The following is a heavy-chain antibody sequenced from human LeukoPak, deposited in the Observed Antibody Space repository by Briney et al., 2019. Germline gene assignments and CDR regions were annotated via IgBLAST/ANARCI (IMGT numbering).Heavy chain of an antibody. J-gene: IGHJ4*02. V-gene: IGHV3-23*01. D-gene: IGHD3-22*01. CDR1: GFTFNTHA. CDR2: VSESGGTS. CDR3: AKVGRYYDTSGYYRVFDY. Sequence: GGSLRLSCAASGFTFNTHAMSWVRQAPGKGLEWVASVSESGGTSYYADPVMGRFTIFRDNSKNTLYLQMNSLRAEDTAVYYCAKVGRYYDTSGYYRVFDYWGQGTLVTVSS.